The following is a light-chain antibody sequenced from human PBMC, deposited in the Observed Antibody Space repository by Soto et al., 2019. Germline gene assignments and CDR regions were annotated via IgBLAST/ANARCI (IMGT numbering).Light chain of an antibody. V-gene: IGLV2-8*01. CDR2: EVS. CDR3: SSHGGANNFYV. J-gene: IGLJ1*01. CDR1: SSDIGAYDY. Sequence: VLTQPPSASGSPGQSVTISCTGTSSDIGAYDYVSWYQQHPGKVPKLMIYEVSKRPSGVPDRFSASKSGNTASLTVSGLQAEDEADYYCSSHGGANNFYVFGTGTKVTVL.